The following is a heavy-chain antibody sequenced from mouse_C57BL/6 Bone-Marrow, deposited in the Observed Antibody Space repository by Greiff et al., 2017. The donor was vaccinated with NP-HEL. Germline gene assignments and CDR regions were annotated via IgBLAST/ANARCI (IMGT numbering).Heavy chain of an antibody. Sequence: QVQLQQSGAELARPGASVKLSCKASGYTFTSYGISWVKQRPGQGLEWIGEIYPRSGNTYYNEKFKGKATLTADKSSSTAYMELRSLTSEDSAVYFCAREEVLRAIDYWGQGTTLTVSS. CDR3: AREEVLRAIDY. J-gene: IGHJ2*01. CDR1: GYTFTSYG. D-gene: IGHD1-1*01. CDR2: IYPRSGNT. V-gene: IGHV1-81*01.